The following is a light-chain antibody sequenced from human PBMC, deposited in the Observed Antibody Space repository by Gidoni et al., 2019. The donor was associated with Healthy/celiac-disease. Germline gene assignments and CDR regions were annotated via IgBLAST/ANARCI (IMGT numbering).Light chain of an antibody. CDR3: SSYTSSSTYV. V-gene: IGLV2-14*01. CDR1: SSDVGVYNY. J-gene: IGLJ2*01. Sequence: QSALTQPASVSGSPGQSITISCTGTSSDVGVYNYVSWYQQHPGKAPKLMIYDVSNRPSGVSNRFSGSKSGNTASLTISGLQAEDEADYYCSSYTSSSTYVFGGGTKLTVL. CDR2: DVS.